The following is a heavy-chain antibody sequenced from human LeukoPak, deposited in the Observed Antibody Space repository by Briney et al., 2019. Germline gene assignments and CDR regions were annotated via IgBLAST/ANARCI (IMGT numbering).Heavy chain of an antibody. V-gene: IGHV3-30*18. CDR1: GFTFSSYG. Sequence: GGSLRLSCAASGFTFSSYGMHWVRQAPGKGLEGVAVISYDGSNKYYADSVKGRFTISRDNSKNTLYLQMNSLRAEDTAVYYCAKGSARRWFWYFDYWGQGTLVTVSS. CDR2: ISYDGSNK. D-gene: IGHD4-23*01. J-gene: IGHJ4*02. CDR3: AKGSARRWFWYFDY.